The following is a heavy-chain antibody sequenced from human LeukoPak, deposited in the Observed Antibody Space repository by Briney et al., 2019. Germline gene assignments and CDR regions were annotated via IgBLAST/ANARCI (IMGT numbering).Heavy chain of an antibody. J-gene: IGHJ3*02. D-gene: IGHD1-7*01. CDR3: AHRLYNWNLADAFDI. CDR1: GFSLSTSGVG. Sequence: SGPTLVNPTQTLTLTCTFSGFSLSTSGVGVGWIRQPPGKALEWLALIYWNDDKRYSPSLKSRLTITKDTSKNQVVLTMTNMDPVDTATYYCAHRLYNWNLADAFDIWGQGTMVTVSS. V-gene: IGHV2-5*01. CDR2: IYWNDDK.